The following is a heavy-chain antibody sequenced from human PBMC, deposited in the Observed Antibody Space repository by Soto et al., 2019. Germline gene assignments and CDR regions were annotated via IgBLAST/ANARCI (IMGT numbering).Heavy chain of an antibody. V-gene: IGHV1-18*01. CDR2: ISGYDGNA. J-gene: IGHJ4*02. D-gene: IGHD3-9*01. CDR1: DYTVTSYG. CDR3: VKDQNFQVDM. Sequence: KVSCKTSDYTVTSYGVSWVRQAPGQGLEWMGWISGYDGNAHYAPRLLGRVTMTTETSSSTAYMELRSLTSDDTAVYYCVKDQNFQVDMWGQGTLVTVSS.